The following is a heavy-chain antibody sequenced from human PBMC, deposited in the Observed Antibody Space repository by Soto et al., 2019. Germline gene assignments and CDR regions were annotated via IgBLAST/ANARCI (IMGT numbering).Heavy chain of an antibody. CDR2: INPNSGGT. J-gene: IGHJ6*02. Sequence: ASVKVSCKASGYTFTGYYMHWVRQAPGQGLEWMGWINPNSGGTNYAQKFQGRVTMTRDTSISTAYMELSRLRSADTAVYYCARDQKRLSDILTGYMGRSYYYYGMDVWGQGTTVTVSS. CDR3: ARDQKRLSDILTGYMGRSYYYYGMDV. CDR1: GYTFTGYY. D-gene: IGHD3-9*01. V-gene: IGHV1-2*02.